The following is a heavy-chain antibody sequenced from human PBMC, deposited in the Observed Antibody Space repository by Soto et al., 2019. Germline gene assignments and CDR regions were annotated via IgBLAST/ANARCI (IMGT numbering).Heavy chain of an antibody. D-gene: IGHD6-19*01. J-gene: IGHJ3*02. CDR1: GFTFSSYS. CDR3: AREDGAVAGSGAFDI. Sequence: EVQLVESGGGLVKPGGSLRLSCAASGFTFSSYSMNWVRQAPGKGLEWVSSISSSSSYIYYADSVKGRFTISRDNAKNSLYLQMNSLRAEDTAVYYCAREDGAVAGSGAFDIWGQGTMVTVSS. CDR2: ISSSSSYI. V-gene: IGHV3-21*01.